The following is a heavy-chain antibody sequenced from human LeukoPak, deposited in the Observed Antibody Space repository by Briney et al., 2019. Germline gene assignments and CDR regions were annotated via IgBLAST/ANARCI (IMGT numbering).Heavy chain of an antibody. D-gene: IGHD2-2*01. V-gene: IGHV3-7*03. J-gene: IGHJ5*01. CDR2: ISPGGSGK. Sequence: GGSLRLSCAAAGFTFTNYWMSWVRQAPGKGLEWVANISPGGSGKYYVASVKGRLTISRDNAKNSLYLQMSTLRVEDTAVYYCASSVVVSPAAPYSWFVSWGQGIQVTVSS. CDR3: ASSVVVSPAAPYSWFVS. CDR1: GFTFTNYW.